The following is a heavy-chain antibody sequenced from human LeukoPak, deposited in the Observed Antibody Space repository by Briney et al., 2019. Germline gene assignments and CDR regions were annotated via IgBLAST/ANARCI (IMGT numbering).Heavy chain of an antibody. V-gene: IGHV4-34*01. D-gene: IGHD6-6*01. CDR2: INHSGST. J-gene: IGHJ5*02. CDR3: ARELGARPPHWFDP. CDR1: GGSFSGYY. Sequence: SETLSLTCAVYGGSFSGYYWSWIRQPPGKGLEWTGEINHSGSTNYNPSLKSRVTISVDTSKNQFSLKLSSVTAADTAVYYCARELGARPPHWFDPWGQGTLVTVSS.